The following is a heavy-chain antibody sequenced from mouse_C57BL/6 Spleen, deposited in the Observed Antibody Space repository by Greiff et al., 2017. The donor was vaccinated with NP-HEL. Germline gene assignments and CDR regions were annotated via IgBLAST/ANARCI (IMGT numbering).Heavy chain of an antibody. CDR1: GFNIKDDY. CDR3: TQTTVVSQAMDY. J-gene: IGHJ4*01. V-gene: IGHV14-4*01. D-gene: IGHD1-1*01. CDR2: IDPENGDT. Sequence: EVKLVESGAELVRPGASVKLSCTASGFNIKDDYMHWVKQRPEQGLEWIGWIDPENGDTEYASKFQGKATITADTSSNTAYLQLSSLTSEDTAVYYCTQTTVVSQAMDYWGQGTSVTVSS.